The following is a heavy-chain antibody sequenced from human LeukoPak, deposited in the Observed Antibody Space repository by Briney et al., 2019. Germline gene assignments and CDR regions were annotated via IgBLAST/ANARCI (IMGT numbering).Heavy chain of an antibody. D-gene: IGHD3-22*01. J-gene: IGHJ4*02. CDR2: IWYDGTNK. V-gene: IGHV3-33*01. Sequence: GSLRLSCAASGFTFSSYGMHWVRQAPGKGLEWVAVIWYDGTNKYYADSVKGRFIISRDNSKNTLYLQMLSLRAEDTAVYYCARDHSSYYDSYYFDYWGQGALVTVSS. CDR3: ARDHSSYYDSYYFDY. CDR1: GFTFSSYG.